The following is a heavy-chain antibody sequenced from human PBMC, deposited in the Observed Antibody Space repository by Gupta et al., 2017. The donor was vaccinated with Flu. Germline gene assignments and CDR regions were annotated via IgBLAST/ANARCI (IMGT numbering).Heavy chain of an antibody. V-gene: IGHV4-31*03. CDR1: GDSINRGGFY. J-gene: IGHJ6*02. CDR3: ARESAIPTARSPAGYNYYGLDV. CDR2: ILYSGTT. Sequence: QVQLQESGPGLVRPSQTLSLTCSVSGDSINRGGFYWSWIRQHPERGLEWIGYILYSGTTRYSPSLKSRVTISLDTSKKKFSLKMTSVTAADTAVYCCARESAIPTARSPAGYNYYGLDVWGQGTTVIVS. D-gene: IGHD2-2*02.